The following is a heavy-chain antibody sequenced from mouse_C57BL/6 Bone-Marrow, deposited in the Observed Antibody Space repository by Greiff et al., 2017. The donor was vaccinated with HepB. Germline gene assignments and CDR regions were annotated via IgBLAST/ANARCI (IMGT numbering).Heavy chain of an antibody. V-gene: IGHV5-6*02. Sequence: EVKLVESGGDLVKPGGSLKLSCAASGFTFSSYGMSWVRQTPDKRLEWVATISSGGSYTYYPDSVKGRFTISRDNAKNTLYLQMSSLKSEDTAMYDWARQEYYFCGVFAYWGQGTLVTVSA. CDR3: ARQEYYFCGVFAY. D-gene: IGHD1-1*01. J-gene: IGHJ3*01. CDR2: ISSGGSYT. CDR1: GFTFSSYG.